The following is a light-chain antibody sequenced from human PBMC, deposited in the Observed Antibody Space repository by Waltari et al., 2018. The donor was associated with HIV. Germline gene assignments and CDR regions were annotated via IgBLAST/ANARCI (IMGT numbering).Light chain of an antibody. V-gene: IGLV1-40*01. Sequence: QSELTQPPSVSAAPGQRVTISCTGSSSTIGAGYDVNWYQQVPGRAPKVVIYGNSNRPSGVPDRFSGSKSGSSASLVITGLQSEDEADYYCQSYDSNLSGLFGGGTKVTVL. CDR3: QSYDSNLSGL. CDR2: GNS. CDR1: SSTIGAGYD. J-gene: IGLJ2*01.